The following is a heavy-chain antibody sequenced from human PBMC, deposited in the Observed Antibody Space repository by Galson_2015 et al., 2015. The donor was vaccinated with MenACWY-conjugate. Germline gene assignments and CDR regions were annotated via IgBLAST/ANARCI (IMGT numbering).Heavy chain of an antibody. CDR1: GFTFSTFG. Sequence: SLRLSCAASGFTFSTFGMNWVRQAPGKGLEWVSSIGSSSTYIYYADSVKGRFTISRDNAKNSLYLQMNSLRDEDTAVYYCARRGGVAEGLWGPMDVWGQGTTVTVSS. CDR3: ARRGGVAEGLWGPMDV. J-gene: IGHJ6*02. D-gene: IGHD3-16*01. CDR2: IGSSSTYI. V-gene: IGHV3-21*01.